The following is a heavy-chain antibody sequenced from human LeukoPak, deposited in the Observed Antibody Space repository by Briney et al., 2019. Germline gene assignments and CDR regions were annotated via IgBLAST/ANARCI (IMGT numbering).Heavy chain of an antibody. Sequence: PGGSLRLSCAASGFPFSSYWMHWARQAPGRGLVWVSRFNSDGSSTSYADSVRGRFTISRDNAKNSLYLQMNSLRVEDTAFYYCAKDKGYRYYSDSARGAFDMWGQGTMVTVSS. J-gene: IGHJ3*02. CDR3: AKDKGYRYYSDSARGAFDM. V-gene: IGHV3-74*01. D-gene: IGHD3-22*01. CDR1: GFPFSSYW. CDR2: FNSDGSST.